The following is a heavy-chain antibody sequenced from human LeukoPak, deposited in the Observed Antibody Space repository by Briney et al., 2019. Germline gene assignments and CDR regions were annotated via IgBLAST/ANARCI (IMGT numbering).Heavy chain of an antibody. J-gene: IGHJ4*02. Sequence: GASVNVSCKASGYTFTGYYMHWVRQAPGQGLEWMGWINPYSGATNYAQKFQGRVTMTRDTSISTAYMDLSSLKSDDTAVYYCARAHIGNDLFIDYWGQGTLVTVSS. CDR2: INPYSGAT. CDR1: GYTFTGYY. V-gene: IGHV1-2*02. D-gene: IGHD2-21*01. CDR3: ARAHIGNDLFIDY.